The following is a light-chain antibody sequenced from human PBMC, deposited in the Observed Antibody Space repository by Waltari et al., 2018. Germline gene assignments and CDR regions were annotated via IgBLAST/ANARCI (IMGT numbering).Light chain of an antibody. CDR1: LYGANKKNY. Sequence: LYGANKKNYLAWYRQKPGQPPRLLIYWASTRESGVPDRFSGGGSGTDFTLTISSLQAEDVAVYYCQQYYSTPSITFGQGTRLEIK. V-gene: IGKV4-1*01. CDR3: QQYYSTPSIT. CDR2: WAS. J-gene: IGKJ5*01.